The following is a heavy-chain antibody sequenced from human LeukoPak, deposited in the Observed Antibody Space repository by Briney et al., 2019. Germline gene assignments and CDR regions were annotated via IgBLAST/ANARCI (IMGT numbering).Heavy chain of an antibody. CDR2: ISSSGRTI. V-gene: IGHV3-48*03. CDR3: AREGISSSDPFDY. J-gene: IGHJ4*02. Sequence: GGSLRLSCAASGFALSNYEMNWVRQAPGKGQGWVSYISSSGRTIYYADSVKGRFTISRDNAKNSLYLQMNSLRAEDTAVYYCAREGISSSDPFDYWGQGTLVTVSS. CDR1: GFALSNYE. D-gene: IGHD2-15*01.